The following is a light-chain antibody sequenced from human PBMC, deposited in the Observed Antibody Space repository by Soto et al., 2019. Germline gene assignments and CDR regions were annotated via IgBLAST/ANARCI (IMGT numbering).Light chain of an antibody. Sequence: DIQMTQSPSSLSASVGDRVTITCRASQSISSYLNWYQQKPGKAPKFLIYAASSLQSGVPSRFRGSGSGTDFTLTISSLQPEDFATYYCQQSYSTPRTFGQGTKVEIK. CDR3: QQSYSTPRT. CDR2: AAS. J-gene: IGKJ1*01. CDR1: QSISSY. V-gene: IGKV1-39*01.